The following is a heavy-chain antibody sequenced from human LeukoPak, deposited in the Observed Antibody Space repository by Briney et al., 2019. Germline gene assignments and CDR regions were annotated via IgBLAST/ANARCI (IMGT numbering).Heavy chain of an antibody. CDR1: GFTFSSYS. CDR2: TSSSSSYI. J-gene: IGHJ6*03. CDR3: ARAYSERYGLGYYYMDV. V-gene: IGHV3-21*01. D-gene: IGHD1-26*01. Sequence: GGSLRLSCAASGFTFSSYSMNWVRQAPGKGLEWVSSTSSSSSYIYYTDSVKGRFTISRDNAKKSLYLQMNSLRVEDTAVYYCARAYSERYGLGYYYMDVWGKGTTVTVSS.